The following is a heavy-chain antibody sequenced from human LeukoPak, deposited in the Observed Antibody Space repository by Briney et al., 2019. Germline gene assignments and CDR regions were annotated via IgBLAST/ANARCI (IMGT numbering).Heavy chain of an antibody. Sequence: SGTLSLTCAVSGGSISSSNWWSWVRQPPGKGLEWIGEINHSGSTNYNPSLKSRVTISVDTSKNQFSLKLSSVTAADTAVYYCARATGYYFDYWGQGTLVTVSS. J-gene: IGHJ4*02. CDR3: ARATGYYFDY. V-gene: IGHV4-4*02. D-gene: IGHD4-17*01. CDR2: INHSGST. CDR1: GGSISSSNW.